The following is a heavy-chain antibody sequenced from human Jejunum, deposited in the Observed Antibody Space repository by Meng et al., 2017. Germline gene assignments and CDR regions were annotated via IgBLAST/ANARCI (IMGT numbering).Heavy chain of an antibody. D-gene: IGHD1/OR15-1a*01. Sequence: SGPTLVKPTETLTLTCTFSVFSLTTAGVGVGWVRQPPGEALEWLVVIYWDDDKRYSPSLKNKLTITKDTAKNQVVLRMTNMDPEDTGTYFCPHRSSQSRNWDTPIFNYWGLGTLVTVSS. CDR1: VFSLTTAGVG. CDR2: IYWDDDK. CDR3: PHRSSQSRNWDTPIFNY. J-gene: IGHJ4*02. V-gene: IGHV2-5*02.